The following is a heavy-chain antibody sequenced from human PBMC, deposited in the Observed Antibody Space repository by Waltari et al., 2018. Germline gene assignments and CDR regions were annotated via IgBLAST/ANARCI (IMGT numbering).Heavy chain of an antibody. CDR3: ARALGFSSSSGRIDS. J-gene: IGHJ4*02. Sequence: QVQLQQWGAGLLKPSETLSLTCAVYGGSFSGYYWSWIRQPPGKGREWIGEINHSGSANYSPSLKSRVTISVDTSKNQFSLKLSSVTAADTAVYYCARALGFSSSSGRIDSWGQGTLVTVSS. CDR2: INHSGSA. V-gene: IGHV4-34*01. D-gene: IGHD6-6*01. CDR1: GGSFSGYY.